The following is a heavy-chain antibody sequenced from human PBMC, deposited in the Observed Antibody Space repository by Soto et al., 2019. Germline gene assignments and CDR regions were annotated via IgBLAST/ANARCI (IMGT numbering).Heavy chain of an antibody. D-gene: IGHD6-19*01. CDR2: ISGSGGST. V-gene: IGHV3-23*01. J-gene: IGHJ4*02. Sequence: VGSLRLSCAASGFTFSSYAMSWVRQAPGKGLEWVSAISGSGGSTYYADSVKGRFTISRDNSKNTLYLQMNSLRAEDTAVYYCAKDLRSSGCPDYWGQGTLVTVSS. CDR1: GFTFSSYA. CDR3: AKDLRSSGCPDY.